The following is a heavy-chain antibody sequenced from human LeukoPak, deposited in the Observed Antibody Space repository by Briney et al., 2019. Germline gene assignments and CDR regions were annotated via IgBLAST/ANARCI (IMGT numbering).Heavy chain of an antibody. D-gene: IGHD5-24*01. V-gene: IGHV4-34*01. CDR2: INHSGST. J-gene: IGHJ4*02. Sequence: PSETLSLTCAVYGGSFSGYYWSWIRQPPGKGLEWSGEINHSGSTNYNPSLKSRVSISVDTSKNQISLKLSSVTAADTAVYYCARGGARRDGYNLGYWGQGTLVTVSS. CDR3: ARGGARRDGYNLGY. CDR1: GGSFSGYY.